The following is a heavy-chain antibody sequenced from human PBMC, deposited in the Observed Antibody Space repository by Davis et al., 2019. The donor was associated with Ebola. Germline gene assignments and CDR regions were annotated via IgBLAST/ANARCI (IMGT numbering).Heavy chain of an antibody. J-gene: IGHJ4*02. Sequence: GGSLRLSCAASGFSFSSYWMSWVRQAPGKGLEWVANIKPDGSEKYYVDSVKGRFTISRDNAKNSLYLQMNSLRVEDTAVYYCSIAVAGRSGDYWGQGTLVTVSS. CDR3: SIAVAGRSGDY. CDR2: IKPDGSEK. D-gene: IGHD6-19*01. V-gene: IGHV3-7*03. CDR1: GFSFSSYW.